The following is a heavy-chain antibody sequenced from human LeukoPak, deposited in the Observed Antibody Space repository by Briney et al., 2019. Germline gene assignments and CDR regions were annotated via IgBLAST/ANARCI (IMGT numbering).Heavy chain of an antibody. D-gene: IGHD2-2*01. CDR3: ARAVADCSRTSCLYYFDY. CDR1: GFTFNTYS. Sequence: GGSLRLSCAASGFTFNTYSMNWVRQAPGKGLEWVSYISRCSRTIYYADSVKGRFTISRDNAKNSLYLQMSSLRDEDTAVYYCARAVADCSRTSCLYYFDYWGQGTLVTVSS. V-gene: IGHV3-48*02. J-gene: IGHJ4*02. CDR2: ISRCSRTI.